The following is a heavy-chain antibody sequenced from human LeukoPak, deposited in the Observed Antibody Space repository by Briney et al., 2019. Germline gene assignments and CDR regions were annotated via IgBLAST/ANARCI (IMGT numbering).Heavy chain of an antibody. D-gene: IGHD5-24*01. V-gene: IGHV5-51*01. CDR1: GYSFTSYW. CDR2: IYPGDSDT. J-gene: IGHJ4*02. Sequence: GESLKISCKGSGYSFTSYWIGWVRQMPGKGLEWMGVIYPGDSDTRYSPSFQGQVPISADKSISTAYLQWSSLKASDTAMYYCARHERDGYNNLDYWGQGTLVTVSS. CDR3: ARHERDGYNNLDY.